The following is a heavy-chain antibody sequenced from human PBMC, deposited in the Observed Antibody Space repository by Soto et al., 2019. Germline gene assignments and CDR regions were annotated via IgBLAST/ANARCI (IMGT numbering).Heavy chain of an antibody. CDR3: ARRGAVAGLHY. D-gene: IGHD6-19*01. CDR2: INSDGSST. CDR1: GFTFSSYC. J-gene: IGHJ4*02. V-gene: IGHV3-74*01. Sequence: GGSLRRSCAACGFTFSSYCMHWVRQAPGKGLVWVSRINSDGSSTSYADSVKGRFTISRDNAKNTLYLQMNSLRAEDTAIYYCARRGAVAGLHYWGQGTLVTVSS.